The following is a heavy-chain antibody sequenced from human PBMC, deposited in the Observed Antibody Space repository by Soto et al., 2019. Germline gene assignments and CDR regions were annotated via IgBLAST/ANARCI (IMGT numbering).Heavy chain of an antibody. CDR2: IYYSGST. CDR3: ASHTWLGTFDY. V-gene: IGHV4-59*08. D-gene: IGHD3-9*01. J-gene: IGHJ4*02. Sequence: TETLSLTCTVSGGSISSYYWSWIRQPPGKGLEWIGYIYYSGSTNYNPSLKSRVTISVDTSKNQFSLKLSSVTAADTAVYYCASHTWLGTFDYWGQRTLVPVSA. CDR1: GGSISSYY.